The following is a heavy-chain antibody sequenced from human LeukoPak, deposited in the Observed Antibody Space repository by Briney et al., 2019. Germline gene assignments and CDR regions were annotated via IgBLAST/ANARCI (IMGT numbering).Heavy chain of an antibody. CDR2: INHSGST. CDR1: GGSFSGYY. V-gene: IGHV4-34*01. CDR3: ARGSLLYFYYYGMDV. J-gene: IGHJ6*02. Sequence: PSETLSLTCAVYGGSFSGYYWSWIRQPPGKGLEWIGEINHSGSTNYNPSLKSRVTISVDTSKNQFSLKLSSVTAADTAVYYCARGSLLYFYYYGMDVWGQGTTVTVSS.